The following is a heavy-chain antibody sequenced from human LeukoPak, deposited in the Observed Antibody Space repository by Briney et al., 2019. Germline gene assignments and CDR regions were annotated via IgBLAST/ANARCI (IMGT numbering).Heavy chain of an antibody. CDR1: GDSINNNNYY. CDR3: ARVRPLMATRGYFDY. CDR2: IYYNGRT. D-gene: IGHD5-24*01. J-gene: IGHJ4*02. V-gene: IGHV4-39*07. Sequence: SETLSLTCTVSGDSINNNNYYWGWIRQPPGEGLEWIGNIYYNGRTYYSPSLKSRGTISVDKSKNQFSLKLSSVTAADTAVYYCARVRPLMATRGYFDYWGQETLVTVSS.